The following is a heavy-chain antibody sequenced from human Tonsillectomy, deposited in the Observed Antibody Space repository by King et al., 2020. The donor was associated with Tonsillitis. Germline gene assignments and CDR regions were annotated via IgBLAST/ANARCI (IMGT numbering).Heavy chain of an antibody. J-gene: IGHJ4*02. CDR3: ARGKYDFWSGFPDYFDY. Sequence: VQLQQWGAGLLKPSETLSLTCAVYGGSLSDYYWSWIRQPPGKGLEWIGDINHSGSTHYNPSLKSRVTISVETSKNQFSPNLISVTAADTAVYYCARGKYDFWSGFPDYFDYWGRGTLVTVSS. CDR1: GGSLSDYY. D-gene: IGHD3-3*01. V-gene: IGHV4-34*01. CDR2: INHSGST.